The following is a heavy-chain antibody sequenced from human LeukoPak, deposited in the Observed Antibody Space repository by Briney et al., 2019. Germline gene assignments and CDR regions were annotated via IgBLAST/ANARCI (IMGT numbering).Heavy chain of an antibody. J-gene: IGHJ6*02. D-gene: IGHD4-23*01. V-gene: IGHV4-4*07. CDR1: GVSISSYY. CDR2: FYTSGST. CDR3: ARDRTVVGTYYYYGMDV. Sequence: KTSETLSLTCTVSGVSISSYYWSWIRQPAGKGLEWIGRFYTSGSTNYNPSPKSRVTMSVDTSKNQFSLKLKSVTAADTAVYYCARDRTVVGTYYYYGMDVWGQGTTVTVSS.